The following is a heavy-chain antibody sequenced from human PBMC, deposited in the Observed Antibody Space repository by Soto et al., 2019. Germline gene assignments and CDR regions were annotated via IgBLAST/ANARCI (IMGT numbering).Heavy chain of an antibody. J-gene: IGHJ4*02. D-gene: IGHD2-15*01. V-gene: IGHV3-7*03. CDR3: ARPGCGGGTCYSS. Sequence: PGGSLRLSCAASGFSFSNSWRSWVRQAPGKGLECVATIRPDGSEQYYVDSVEGRLTISRDNAKSSLYPQMNSLRAEDTAVYYCARPGCGGGTCYSSWGQGTQVTVSS. CDR1: GFSFSNSW. CDR2: IRPDGSEQ.